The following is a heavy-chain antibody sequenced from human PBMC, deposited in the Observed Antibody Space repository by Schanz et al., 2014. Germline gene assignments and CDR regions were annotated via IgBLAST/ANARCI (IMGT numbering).Heavy chain of an antibody. Sequence: QLMQSGSEVRKPGASVKVSCKASGGTFSSSTLTWVRQAPGQGLEWMGRIIPILDKTNYAQKFQGRVTMTADKSTSTAYMELSSLRSEDTAVYYCARGLGDERWLDLNEAFDIWGQGTIDTVSS. CDR3: ARGLGDERWLDLNEAFDI. D-gene: IGHD6-19*01. CDR2: IIPILDKT. CDR1: GGTFSSST. J-gene: IGHJ3*02. V-gene: IGHV1-69*04.